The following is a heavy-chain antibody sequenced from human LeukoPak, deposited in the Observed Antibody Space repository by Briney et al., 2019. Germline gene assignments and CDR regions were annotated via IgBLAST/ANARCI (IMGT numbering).Heavy chain of an antibody. J-gene: IGHJ2*01. CDR3: ASTIVTTVYPPGWYFDL. D-gene: IGHD4-17*01. V-gene: IGHV3-21*06. CDR1: GFIFSSYN. CDR2: ISSRSRDV. Sequence: GGSLRLSCAASGFIFSSYNMNWVRQAPGKGLEWVSSISSRSRDVYYADSVKGRFTISRDNTKSSLFLQMDSLRAEDTAVYYCASTIVTTVYPPGWYFDLWAVAPRSLSPQ.